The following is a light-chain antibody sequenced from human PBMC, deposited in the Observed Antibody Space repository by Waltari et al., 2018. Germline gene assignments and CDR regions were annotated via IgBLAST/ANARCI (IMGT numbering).Light chain of an antibody. J-gene: IGKJ4*01. CDR2: DAS. Sequence: EIVLTQSPATLSFSPGERATLSCRASQSVSSYLAWYQQKPGQAPRLLIYDASNRATGIPARFSGSGSGTDFTLTISSLGPEDFAVYYCQQRSNWPLTFGGGTKVEIK. CDR1: QSVSSY. V-gene: IGKV3-11*01. CDR3: QQRSNWPLT.